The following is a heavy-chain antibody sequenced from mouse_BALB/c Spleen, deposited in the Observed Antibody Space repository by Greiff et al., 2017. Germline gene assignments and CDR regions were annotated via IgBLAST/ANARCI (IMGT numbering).Heavy chain of an antibody. CDR2: IYPGDGDT. CDR3: AREGGYFLFDY. CDR1: GYTFTSYW. V-gene: IGHV1-87*01. J-gene: IGHJ4*01. Sequence: QVQLQQSGAELARPGASVKLSCKASGYTFTSYWMQWVKQRPGQGLEWIGAIYPGDGDTRYTQKFKGKATLTADKSSSTAYMQLSSLASEDSAVYYCAREGGYFLFDYWGQGTSVTVSS. D-gene: IGHD2-3*01.